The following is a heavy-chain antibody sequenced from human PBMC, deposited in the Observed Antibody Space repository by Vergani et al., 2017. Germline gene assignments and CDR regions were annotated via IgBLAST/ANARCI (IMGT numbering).Heavy chain of an antibody. CDR3: AKDQRYSSSCLLDY. Sequence: EVQLLESGGGLVQPGGSLRLSCAASGFIFSSYAMSWVRQAPGKGLEWVSAISGSGGSTYYADSVKGRFTISRDNSKNTLYLQMNSLRAEDTAVYYCAKDQRYSSSCLLDYWGQGTLVTVSS. CDR2: ISGSGGST. J-gene: IGHJ4*02. V-gene: IGHV3-23*01. D-gene: IGHD6-13*01. CDR1: GFIFSSYA.